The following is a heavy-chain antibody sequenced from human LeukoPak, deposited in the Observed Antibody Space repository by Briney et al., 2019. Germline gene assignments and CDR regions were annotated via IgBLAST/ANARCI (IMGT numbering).Heavy chain of an antibody. V-gene: IGHV3-33*01. Sequence: PGGSLRLSCAASGFTFSSYGMHWVRQAPRKGLEWVAVVWFDGSNKYYADSVKGRFTISRDNSKNTLYLQMNSLKAEDTAIYFCARDRLGLYYFDYWGQGTLVTVSS. J-gene: IGHJ4*02. CDR3: ARDRLGLYYFDY. CDR2: VWFDGSNK. CDR1: GFTFSSYG. D-gene: IGHD3-16*01.